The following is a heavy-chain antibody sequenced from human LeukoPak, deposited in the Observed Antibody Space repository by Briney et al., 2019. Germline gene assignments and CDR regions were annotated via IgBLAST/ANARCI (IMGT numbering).Heavy chain of an antibody. J-gene: IGHJ6*03. Sequence: SETLSLTCIVSGGSISSSSYYWGWIRQSPGKGLEWIGYIYYSGSTYYNPSLKSRVTISVDTSKNQFSLKLSSVTAADTAVYYCARGPYYYYYMDVWGKGTTVTVSS. CDR1: GGSISSSSYY. CDR3: ARGPYYYYYMDV. CDR2: IYYSGST. V-gene: IGHV4-39*07.